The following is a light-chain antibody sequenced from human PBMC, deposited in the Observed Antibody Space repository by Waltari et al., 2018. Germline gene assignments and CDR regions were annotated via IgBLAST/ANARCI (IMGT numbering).Light chain of an antibody. J-gene: IGKJ2*01. Sequence: DIQMTQSPSPLSASVGDRVTITCRASQTIGSYLNWYQQKPGRAPKVLIYGASSLQSGVPSRFSGSGSGTDFTLTISRLQPEDSGTYYCQQTYSMFPYTFGQGTKLVI. CDR1: QTIGSY. CDR3: QQTYSMFPYT. V-gene: IGKV1-39*01. CDR2: GAS.